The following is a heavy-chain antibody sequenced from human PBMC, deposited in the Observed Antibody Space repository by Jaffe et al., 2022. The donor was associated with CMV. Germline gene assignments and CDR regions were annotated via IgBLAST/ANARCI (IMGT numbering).Heavy chain of an antibody. J-gene: IGHJ5*02. CDR2: INHSGST. V-gene: IGHV4-34*01. Sequence: QVQLQQWGAGLLKPSETLSLTCAVYGGSFSGYYWSWIRQPPGKGLEWIGEINHSGSTNYNPSLKSRVTISVDTSKNQFSLKLSSVTAADTAVYYCARGLLEQWLVLGGWFDPWGQGTLVTVSS. D-gene: IGHD6-19*01. CDR3: ARGLLEQWLVLGGWFDP. CDR1: GGSFSGYY.